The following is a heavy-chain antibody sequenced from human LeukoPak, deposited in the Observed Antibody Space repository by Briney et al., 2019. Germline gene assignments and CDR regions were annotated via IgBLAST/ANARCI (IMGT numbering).Heavy chain of an antibody. V-gene: IGHV1-8*01. J-gene: IGHJ3*02. CDR3: ARGRTAKVLLWFGELLPKRDAFDI. D-gene: IGHD3-10*01. CDR1: GYTFTSYD. CDR2: MNPNSGNT. Sequence: ASVKVSCKASGYTFTSYDINWVRQATGQGLEWMGWMNPNSGNTGYAQKFQGRVTMTRNTSISTAYMELSSLRSEDTAVYYCARGRTAKVLLWFGELLPKRDAFDIWGQGTMVTVSS.